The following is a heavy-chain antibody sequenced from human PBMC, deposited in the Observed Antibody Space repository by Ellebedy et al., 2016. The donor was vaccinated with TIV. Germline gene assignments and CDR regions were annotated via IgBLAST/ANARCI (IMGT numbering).Heavy chain of an antibody. D-gene: IGHD5-24*01. Sequence: SVKVSCXASGGTFSSYAISWVRQAPGQGLEWMGGIIPIFGTANYAQKFQGRVTITADESTSTAYMELSSLRSEDTAVYYCASKYADGYNYVDYWGQGTLVTVSS. J-gene: IGHJ4*02. V-gene: IGHV1-69*13. CDR1: GGTFSSYA. CDR2: IIPIFGTA. CDR3: ASKYADGYNYVDY.